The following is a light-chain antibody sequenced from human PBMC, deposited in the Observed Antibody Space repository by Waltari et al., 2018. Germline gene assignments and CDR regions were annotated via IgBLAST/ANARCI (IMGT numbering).Light chain of an antibody. CDR2: EAS. V-gene: IGKV1-5*03. CDR1: QSIAIW. J-gene: IGKJ1*01. CDR3: QQYKTYPWT. Sequence: DIQMTQSPSTLSPSVGDRVTITCRASQSIAIWLAWYQQKPGKAPNLLSYEASNLGSGVPSRFSGSGSGTQFTLTISSLQPDDFATYYCQQYKTYPWTFGQGTKVEIK.